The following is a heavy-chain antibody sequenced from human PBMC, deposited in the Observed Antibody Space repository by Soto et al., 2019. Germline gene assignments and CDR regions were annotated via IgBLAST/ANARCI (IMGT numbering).Heavy chain of an antibody. CDR2: IYYSGST. V-gene: IGHV4-30-4*01. J-gene: IGHJ4*02. CDR1: GGSISSGTYY. CDR3: DREDRGTVINFDY. Sequence: PAETLSLTCTVSGGSISSGTYYWIWIRQPPGQGLEWIGYIYYSGSTYDNPSLKSRVTTSVDTTKNQYSLRLSSVTTADTAVYYCDREDRGTVINFDYWGQGTLVTVSS. D-gene: IGHD2-21*01.